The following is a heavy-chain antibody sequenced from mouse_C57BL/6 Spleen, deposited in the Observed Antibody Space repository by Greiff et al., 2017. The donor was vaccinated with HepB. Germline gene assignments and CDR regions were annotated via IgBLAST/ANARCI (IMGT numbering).Heavy chain of an antibody. CDR1: GYTFTDYE. V-gene: IGHV1-15*01. CDR2: IDPETGGT. Sequence: VQGVESGAELVRPGASVTLSCKASGYTFTDYEMHWVKQTPVHGLEWIGAIDPETGGTAYNQKFKGKAILTADKSSSTAYMELRSLTSEDSAVYYCTRRPSPFPYGSERDYWGQGTTLTVSS. CDR3: TRRPSPFPYGSERDY. D-gene: IGHD1-1*01. J-gene: IGHJ2*01.